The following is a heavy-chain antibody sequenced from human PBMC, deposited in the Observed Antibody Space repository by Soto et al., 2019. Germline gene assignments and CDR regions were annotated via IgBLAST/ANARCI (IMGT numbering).Heavy chain of an antibody. CDR1: GGSISSGGYY. CDR3: ARWGGQDYYGMDV. CDR2: IYYSGST. Sequence: QVQLQESGPGLVKPSQTLSLTCTVSGGSISSGGYYWSWIRKHPGKGLEWIGYIYYSGSTYYNPSLKSRVTISVDPSKNQFSLKLSSVTAEDTAVYYCARWGGQDYYGMDVWGQGTTVTVSS. J-gene: IGHJ6*02. D-gene: IGHD1-26*01. V-gene: IGHV4-31*03.